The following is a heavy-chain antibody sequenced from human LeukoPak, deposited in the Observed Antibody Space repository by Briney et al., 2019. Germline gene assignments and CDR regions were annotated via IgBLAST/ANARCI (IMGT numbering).Heavy chain of an antibody. D-gene: IGHD6-19*01. V-gene: IGHV3-53*01. J-gene: IGHJ4*02. CDR2: IYSGGST. CDR1: GFTVSSNY. Sequence: GGSLRLSCAASGFTVSSNYMSWVRQAPGKGLEWVSVIYSGGSTYYADSVKGRFTISRDNSKNTLYLQMNSLRAEDTAVYYCARDNAQQWLPGDYWGQGTLVAVSS. CDR3: ARDNAQQWLPGDY.